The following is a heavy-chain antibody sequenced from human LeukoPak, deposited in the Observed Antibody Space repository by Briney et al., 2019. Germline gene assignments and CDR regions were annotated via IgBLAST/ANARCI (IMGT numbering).Heavy chain of an antibody. J-gene: IGHJ6*03. CDR3: ANKLDDIVVAKDYYYYMDV. CDR1: GFTFSSYG. V-gene: IGHV3-30*02. Sequence: PGGSLRLSCAASGFTFSSYGMHWVRQAPGKGLEWVAFIRYDGSNKYYADSVKGRFTISRDNSKNTLYLQMNSLRAEDTAVYYCANKLDDIVVAKDYYYYMDVWGKGTTVTISS. D-gene: IGHD2-2*01. CDR2: IRYDGSNK.